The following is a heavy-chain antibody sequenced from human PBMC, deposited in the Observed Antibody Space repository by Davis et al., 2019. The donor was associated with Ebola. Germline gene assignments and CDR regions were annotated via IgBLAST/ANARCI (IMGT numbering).Heavy chain of an antibody. CDR1: GGSFSGYY. D-gene: IGHD3-3*01. Sequence: PSETLSLACAVYGGSFSGYYWSWIRQPPGKGLEWIGEINHSGSTNYNPSLKSRVTISVDTSKNQFSLKLSSVTAADTAVYYCATGGFWRGYYFDYWGQGTLVTVSS. CDR3: ATGGFWRGYYFDY. CDR2: INHSGST. J-gene: IGHJ4*02. V-gene: IGHV4-34*01.